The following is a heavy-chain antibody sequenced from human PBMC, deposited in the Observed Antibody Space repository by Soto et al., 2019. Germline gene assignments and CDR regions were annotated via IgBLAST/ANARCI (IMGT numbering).Heavy chain of an antibody. Sequence: EVQVVESGGGLVKPGGSLRLSCATSGFSFSTYNMNWVRQAPGKGLEWVSSINGRSNYKYYTDSVKGRFAISRDNPKNSLYLQMASLRVEDTAVYYCVREYCLVGSNSSFDYWGQGTLVTVSS. V-gene: IGHV3-21*02. CDR3: VREYCLVGSNSSFDY. CDR1: GFSFSTYN. J-gene: IGHJ4*02. CDR2: INGRSNYK. D-gene: IGHD1-26*01.